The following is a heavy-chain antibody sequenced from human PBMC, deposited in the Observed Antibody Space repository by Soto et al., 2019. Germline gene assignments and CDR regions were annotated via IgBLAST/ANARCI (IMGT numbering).Heavy chain of an antibody. Sequence: PSETLSLTCTVSGGSISRYYWSWIRQHPGKGLEWIGYIYYSGSTYYNPSLKSRVTISVDTSKNQFSLKLSSVTAADTAVYYCARVPSPWGQGTLVTVSS. CDR3: ARVPSP. D-gene: IGHD3-10*01. J-gene: IGHJ5*02. CDR1: GGSISRYY. CDR2: IYYSGST. V-gene: IGHV4-59*06.